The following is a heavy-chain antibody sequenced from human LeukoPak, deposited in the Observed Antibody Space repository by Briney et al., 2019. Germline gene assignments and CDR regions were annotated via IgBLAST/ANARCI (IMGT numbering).Heavy chain of an antibody. J-gene: IGHJ5*02. CDR1: GFTFSSYS. Sequence: GGSLRLSCAASGFTFSSYSMNWVRQAPGKGLEWVSSISSSSSYIYYADSVKGRFTISRGNAKNSLYLHMNSLRAEDTAAYYCARVLVFEPSSWYGLEENYFDPWGQGTLVTVSS. CDR3: ARVLVFEPSSWYGLEENYFDP. CDR2: ISSSSSYI. D-gene: IGHD6-13*01. V-gene: IGHV3-21*04.